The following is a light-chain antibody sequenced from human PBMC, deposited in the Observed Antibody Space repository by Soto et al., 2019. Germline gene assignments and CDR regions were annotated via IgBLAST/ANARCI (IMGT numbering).Light chain of an antibody. CDR1: ETIARY. V-gene: IGKV1-39*01. Sequence: DIQLTQSPSSLSASVGDRVTITCRASETIARYLNWYQQKPGKAPNLLIYAASTLKSGFPSWFSGTGSGTDFTLTISRLQPEDFATYYCQQTYNPPRTFGQGTKVESK. CDR2: AAS. J-gene: IGKJ1*01. CDR3: QQTYNPPRT.